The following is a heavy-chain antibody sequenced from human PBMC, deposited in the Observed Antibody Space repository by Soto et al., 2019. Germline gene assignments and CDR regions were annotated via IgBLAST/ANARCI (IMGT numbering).Heavy chain of an antibody. D-gene: IGHD5-18*01. J-gene: IGHJ4*02. V-gene: IGHV3-9*01. CDR2: ISWNSGSI. Sequence: EVQLVESGGGLVQPGRSLRLSCAASGFTFDDYAMHWVRQAPGKGLEWVSGISWNSGSIGYADSVKGRFNISRDNAKNSLYLQMNSLRAEDTALYYCAKAVGSYGNFDYWGQGTLVTVSS. CDR3: AKAVGSYGNFDY. CDR1: GFTFDDYA.